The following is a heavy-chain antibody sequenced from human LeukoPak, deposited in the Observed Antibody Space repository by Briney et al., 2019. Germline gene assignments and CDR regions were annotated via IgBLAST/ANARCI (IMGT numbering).Heavy chain of an antibody. CDR3: ARGDAMVRGVRNWFDP. D-gene: IGHD3-10*01. V-gene: IGHV6-1*01. CDR2: TYYRSKWYN. Sequence: SQTLSLTCAISGDSVSSNSAAWNWIRQSPSRGLEWLGRTYYRSKWYNDYAVSVKSRITINPDTSKNQFSLRLNSVTPEDTAVYYCARGDAMVRGVRNWFDPWGQGTLVTVS. CDR1: GDSVSSNSAA. J-gene: IGHJ5*02.